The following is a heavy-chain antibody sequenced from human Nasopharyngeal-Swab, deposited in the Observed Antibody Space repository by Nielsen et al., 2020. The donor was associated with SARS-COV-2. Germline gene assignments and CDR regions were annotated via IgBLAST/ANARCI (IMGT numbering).Heavy chain of an antibody. Sequence: WVRQAPGQGLEWMGGIIPIFGTANYAQKFQGRVTTTADKSTSTAYMELSSLRSEDTAVYYCAREGRGSGYYYYMDVWGKGTTVTVSS. CDR3: AREGRGSGYYYYMDV. CDR2: IIPIFGTA. J-gene: IGHJ6*03. D-gene: IGHD3-10*01. V-gene: IGHV1-69*06.